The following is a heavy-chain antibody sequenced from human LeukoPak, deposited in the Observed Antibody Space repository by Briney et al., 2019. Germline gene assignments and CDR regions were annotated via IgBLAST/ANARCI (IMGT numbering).Heavy chain of an antibody. CDR3: ARVAQYLVGASSTAFFEY. V-gene: IGHV4-39*02. CDR2: IFYSGSS. J-gene: IGHJ4*02. D-gene: IGHD1-26*01. Sequence: PSETLSLTCSVTSGSISNSNYYWGWIRQPPGKGLEWIGSIFYSGSSDYNPSLKSRVSMSVDTSNYHFSLKLSFVTAADTAIYYCARVAQYLVGASSTAFFEYWGQGTLVTVSS. CDR1: SGSISNSNYY.